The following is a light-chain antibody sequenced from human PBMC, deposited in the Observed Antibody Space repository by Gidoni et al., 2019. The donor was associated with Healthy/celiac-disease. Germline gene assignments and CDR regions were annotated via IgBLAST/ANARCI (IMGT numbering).Light chain of an antibody. CDR3: QQW. V-gene: IGKV1-13*02. CDR2: DAS. J-gene: IGKJ4*02. Sequence: AIQLTQSPSSLSASVGDRVTITCRASQGISSALAWYQQKPGKAPKLLIYDASSLESGVPSRFSGSGSGTDFTLTISSLQPEDFATYYCQQWFXGXTKVEIK. CDR1: QGISSA.